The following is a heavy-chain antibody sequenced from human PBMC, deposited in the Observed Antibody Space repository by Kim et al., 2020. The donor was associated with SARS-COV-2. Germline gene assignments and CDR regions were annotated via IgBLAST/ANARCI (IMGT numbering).Heavy chain of an antibody. J-gene: IGHJ4*02. CDR3: AKDRAITMIVVVITTHFDY. CDR2: ISGSGGST. V-gene: IGHV3-23*01. Sequence: GGSLRLSCAASGFTFSSYAMSWVRQAPGKGLEWVSAISGSGGSTYYADSVKGRFTISRDNSKNTLYLQMNSLRAEDTAVYYCAKDRAITMIVVVITTHFDYWGQGTLVTVSS. CDR1: GFTFSSYA. D-gene: IGHD3-22*01.